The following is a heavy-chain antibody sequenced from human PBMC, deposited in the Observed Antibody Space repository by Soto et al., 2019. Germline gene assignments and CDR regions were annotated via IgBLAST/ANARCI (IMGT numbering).Heavy chain of an antibody. CDR1: GYKFTTFW. CDR3: ARPASGGSRDAFDV. D-gene: IGHD2-15*01. J-gene: IGHJ3*01. V-gene: IGHV5-10-1*01. CDR2: IDPTDSFT. Sequence: GESLKISCKASGYKFTTFWLNWVRQTPGKGLEWLGRIDPTDSFTNYSPPFEGHVTISVDRSISTAYLQWNSLQASDTAIYYCARPASGGSRDAFDVWGQGXTVTV.